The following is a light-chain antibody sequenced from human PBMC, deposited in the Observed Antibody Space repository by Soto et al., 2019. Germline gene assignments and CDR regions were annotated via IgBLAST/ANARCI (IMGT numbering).Light chain of an antibody. J-gene: IGKJ5*01. V-gene: IGKV3-20*01. Sequence: ENELTQSPGTLSLSPGERATISCRASQSVSSSYLAWYQQKPGQAPRLLIYGASSRATGIPDRFSGSGSGTDFTLTISRLEPEDFAMYYCHQYGSSPPVTFGQGTRLEIK. CDR1: QSVSSSY. CDR3: HQYGSSPPVT. CDR2: GAS.